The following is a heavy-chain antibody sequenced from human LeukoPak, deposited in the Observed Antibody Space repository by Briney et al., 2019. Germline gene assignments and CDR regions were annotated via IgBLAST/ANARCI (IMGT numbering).Heavy chain of an antibody. CDR2: ISCSGGSK. CDR3: AKTYRGELLPRVYNWFDP. CDR1: GFTFSTYA. D-gene: IGHD1-26*01. J-gene: IGHJ5*02. Sequence: PGGSLRLFCGASGFTFSTYAMIWVRQAPGRGLEGGSDISCSGGSKYYADSVKGRFTISRDNSKNTMYLQINSLRAEDTAIYYCAKTYRGELLPRVYNWFDPWGQGTLVTVSS. V-gene: IGHV3-23*01.